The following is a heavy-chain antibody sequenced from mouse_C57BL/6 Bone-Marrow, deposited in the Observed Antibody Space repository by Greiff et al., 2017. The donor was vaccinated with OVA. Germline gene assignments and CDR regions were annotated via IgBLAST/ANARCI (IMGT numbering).Heavy chain of an antibody. J-gene: IGHJ3*01. CDR2: IDPSDSYT. Sequence: QLQLQQPGAELVKPGASVKLSCKASGYTFTSYWMQWVKQRPGQGLEWIGEIDPSDSYTNYNQKFKGKATLTVDTSSSTAYMQLSSLTSEDSAVYYCASAVFAYWGQGTLVTVSA. CDR3: ASAVFAY. V-gene: IGHV1-50*01. CDR1: GYTFTSYW.